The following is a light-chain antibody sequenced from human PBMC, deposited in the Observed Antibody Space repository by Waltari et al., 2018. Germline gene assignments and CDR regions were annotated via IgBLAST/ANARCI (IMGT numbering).Light chain of an antibody. CDR1: QNIYTN. Sequence: EIMMTQSPATLSVSPGDRATLSCRASQNIYTNLAWYQQKPGQTPRLLIYGASIRPTGIPARFSGSGSGTEFTLTINSLQSEDFAVYYCQQYNSWLTWTFGQGTKVEIK. CDR3: QQYNSWLTWT. J-gene: IGKJ1*01. V-gene: IGKV3-15*01. CDR2: GAS.